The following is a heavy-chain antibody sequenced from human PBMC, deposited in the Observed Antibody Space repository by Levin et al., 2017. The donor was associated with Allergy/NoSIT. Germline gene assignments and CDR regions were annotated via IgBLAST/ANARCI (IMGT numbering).Heavy chain of an antibody. Sequence: SETLSLTCTVSGDSISGGTFYWSWIRQRPGKGLEWIGFIHHSGSAYYNPSLKSRLTMSLDTSKSQFSLRVTSVTVADTAGYYCARDECAWLGECYGMDVWGQGTTVIVSS. CDR1: GDSISGGTFY. V-gene: IGHV4-31*03. J-gene: IGHJ6*02. CDR2: IHHSGSA. D-gene: IGHD3-10*01. CDR3: ARDECAWLGECYGMDV.